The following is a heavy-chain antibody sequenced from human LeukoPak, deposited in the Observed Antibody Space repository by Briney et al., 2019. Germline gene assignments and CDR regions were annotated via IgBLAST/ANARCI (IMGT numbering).Heavy chain of an antibody. CDR3: AKTGSSSWGYFDY. CDR2: IRNDGTIK. V-gene: IGHV3-30*02. D-gene: IGHD6-13*01. Sequence: GGSLRLSCAASGVTCSTYGMHWVRQAPGKGLEWVAFIRNDGTIKYYADSVKGRFTISRDNSKNTLYLQMNSLRAEDTAVYYCAKTGSSSWGYFDYWGQGTLVTVSS. J-gene: IGHJ4*02. CDR1: GVTCSTYG.